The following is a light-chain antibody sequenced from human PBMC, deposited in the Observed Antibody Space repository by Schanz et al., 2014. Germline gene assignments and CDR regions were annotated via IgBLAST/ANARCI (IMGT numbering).Light chain of an antibody. V-gene: IGKV3-20*01. CDR2: GAS. CDR3: QQYGSSRGST. Sequence: EIVMTQSPGTLSVSPGERATLSCRASQSISSYLAWYQHRPGQAPRLLIYGASTRATGIPDRFSGGGSGTDFTLTITRLEPEDSAIYHCQQYGSSRGSTFGQGTKLEIK. J-gene: IGKJ2*01. CDR1: QSISSY.